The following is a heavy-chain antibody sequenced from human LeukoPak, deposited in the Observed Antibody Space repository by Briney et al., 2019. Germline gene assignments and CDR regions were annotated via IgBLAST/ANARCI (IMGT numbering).Heavy chain of an antibody. J-gene: IGHJ4*02. CDR1: GYTFTGYY. Sequence: ASVKVSCKASGYTFTGYYMHWVRQAPGQGLEWMGWINPNSGGTNYAQKFQGRVTMTRDTSISTAYMELSSLRSEDTAVYYCARVRATNYYDSSGYRLWPNFDYWGQGTLVTVSS. V-gene: IGHV1-2*02. D-gene: IGHD3-22*01. CDR2: INPNSGGT. CDR3: ARVRATNYYDSSGYRLWPNFDY.